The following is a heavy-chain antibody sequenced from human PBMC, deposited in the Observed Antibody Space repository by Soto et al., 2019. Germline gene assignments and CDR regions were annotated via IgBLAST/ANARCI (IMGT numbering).Heavy chain of an antibody. V-gene: IGHV1-18*01. D-gene: IGHD3-22*01. CDR1: GYTFTSYG. CDR3: ARDLRDGYYNWFDP. J-gene: IGHJ5*02. CDR2: ISAYNGNT. Sequence: ASVKVSCKASGYTFTSYGISWVRQAPGQGLEWMGWISAYNGNTNYAQKLQGRVTMTTDTSTSTAYVELRSLRSDDTAVYYCARDLRDGYYNWFDPWGQGTLVTVSS.